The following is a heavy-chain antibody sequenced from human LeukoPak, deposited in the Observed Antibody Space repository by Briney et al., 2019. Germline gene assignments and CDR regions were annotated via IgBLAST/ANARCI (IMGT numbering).Heavy chain of an antibody. CDR1: GFTFSSYE. CDR2: ISGSDGTI. V-gene: IGHV3-48*03. D-gene: IGHD1-1*01. J-gene: IGHJ4*02. CDR3: ARKLPGTVYFDY. Sequence: GSLRLSCVASGFTFSSYEMNWVRQAPGKGLEWISFISGSDGTIYYADSVKGRFTISRDNPKNSLFLQMNSLRVEDTAVYFCARKLPGTVYFDYWGQGTLVAVSS.